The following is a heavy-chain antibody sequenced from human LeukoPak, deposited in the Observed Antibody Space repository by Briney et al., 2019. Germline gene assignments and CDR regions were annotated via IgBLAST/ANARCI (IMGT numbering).Heavy chain of an antibody. CDR1: GGSISSYY. J-gene: IGHJ6*03. CDR2: IYTSGST. Sequence: SETLSPTCTVSGGSISSYYWSWIRQPAGKGLEWIGRIYTSGSTNYNPSLKSRVTISVDTSKNQFSLKLSSVTAADTAVYYCARTTEGGYTYNYFYYYYMDVWGKGTTVTISS. D-gene: IGHD5-18*01. V-gene: IGHV4-4*07. CDR3: ARTTEGGYTYNYFYYYYMDV.